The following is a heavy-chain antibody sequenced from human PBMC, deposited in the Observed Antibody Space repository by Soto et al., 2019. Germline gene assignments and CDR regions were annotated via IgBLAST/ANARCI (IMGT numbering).Heavy chain of an antibody. Sequence: QITLKESGPTLVKPTQTLTLTCTFSGFSLSTSGVGVGWIRQPPGKALEWLALIYWDDDKRYSPSLKSRLTITKDTSKNQVVLTMTNMDPVDTATYYCARSPGTDMFVFRLYDFDYWGQGTLVTVSS. CDR1: GFSLSTSGVG. D-gene: IGHD2-2*02. V-gene: IGHV2-5*02. J-gene: IGHJ4*02. CDR2: IYWDDDK. CDR3: ARSPGTDMFVFRLYDFDY.